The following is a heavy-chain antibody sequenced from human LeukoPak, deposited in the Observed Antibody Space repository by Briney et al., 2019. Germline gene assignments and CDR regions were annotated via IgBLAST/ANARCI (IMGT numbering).Heavy chain of an antibody. CDR3: ARALWFGETFPAY. Sequence: GRSLRLSCAASGLTISSYSMNWVRQAPGKGLQWVSYISSSSSTIYYADSVKGRFTISRDNAKNSLYLQMNSLRAEDTAVYYCARALWFGETFPAYWGQGTLVTVSS. J-gene: IGHJ4*02. CDR1: GLTISSYS. D-gene: IGHD3-10*01. CDR2: ISSSSSTI. V-gene: IGHV3-48*01.